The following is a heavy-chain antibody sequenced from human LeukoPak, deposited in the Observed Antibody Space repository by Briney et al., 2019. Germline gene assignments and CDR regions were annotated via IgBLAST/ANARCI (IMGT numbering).Heavy chain of an antibody. D-gene: IGHD1-14*01. V-gene: IGHV1-2*02. Sequence: GASVKVSCKASGYTFTGYYMHWVRQAPGQGLEWMGWMHPDSGGTKCAQKFQGRLTMTRDTSISTAYMELTRLRSDDTAIYYCARFGTDALDIWGQGIMVTVSS. CDR1: GYTFTGYY. CDR2: MHPDSGGT. J-gene: IGHJ3*02. CDR3: ARFGTDALDI.